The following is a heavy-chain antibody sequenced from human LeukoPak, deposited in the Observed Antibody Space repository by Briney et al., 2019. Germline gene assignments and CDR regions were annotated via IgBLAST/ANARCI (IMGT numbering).Heavy chain of an antibody. D-gene: IGHD6-6*01. Sequence: ASVKVSCKASGYTFTSYYMHWVRQAPGQGLEWVGIINPSGGSTSYAQKFLGRVTMPRDTSTSTVYMELSSLRSEDTAVYYCAREDRQKRIWGIAARPRYFDYWGQGTLVTVSS. V-gene: IGHV1-46*01. CDR1: GYTFTSYY. CDR2: INPSGGST. J-gene: IGHJ4*02. CDR3: AREDRQKRIWGIAARPRYFDY.